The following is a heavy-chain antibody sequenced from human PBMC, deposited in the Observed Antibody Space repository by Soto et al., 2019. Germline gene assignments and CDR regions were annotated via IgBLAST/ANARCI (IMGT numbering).Heavy chain of an antibody. J-gene: IGHJ4*02. V-gene: IGHV3-33*01. CDR1: GFAFGSYG. D-gene: IGHD2-15*01. CDR3: VSLSAPTEY. Sequence: GGSLRLSCAASGFAFGSYGMHWVRQTPGKGLEWVALIWFDGSSTHYGDSVKGRFTISRDNSKNTLYLQMDSLRAEDTAVYFCVSLSAPTEYWGQGTVVTVPQ. CDR2: IWFDGSST.